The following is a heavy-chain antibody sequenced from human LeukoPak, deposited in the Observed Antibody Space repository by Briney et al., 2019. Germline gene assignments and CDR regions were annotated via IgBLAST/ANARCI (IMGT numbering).Heavy chain of an antibody. CDR3: ARDRRSRYSYGFRHYYGMDV. V-gene: IGHV1-2*04. CDR2: INPNSGGT. D-gene: IGHD5-18*01. J-gene: IGHJ6*02. Sequence: ASVKVSCKASGYTFTGYYMHWVRQAPGQGLEWMGWINPNSGGTNYAQKFQGWVTMTRDTSISTAYMELSRLRSDDTAVYYCARDRRSRYSYGFRHYYGMDVWGQGTTVTVSS. CDR1: GYTFTGYY.